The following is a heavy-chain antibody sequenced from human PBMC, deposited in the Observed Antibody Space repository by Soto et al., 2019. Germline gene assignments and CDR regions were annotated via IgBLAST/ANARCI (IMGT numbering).Heavy chain of an antibody. J-gene: IGHJ4*02. CDR1: GGSISSYY. CDR2: IYYSGST. CDR3: AGWKRSDYYFDY. D-gene: IGHD2-21*02. Sequence: SETLSLTCTVSGGSISSYYWSWIRQPPGKGLEWIGYIYYSGSTNYNPSLKSRVTISVDTSKNQFSLKLSSVTAADTAVYYCAGWKRSDYYFDYWGQGTLVTVSS. V-gene: IGHV4-59*08.